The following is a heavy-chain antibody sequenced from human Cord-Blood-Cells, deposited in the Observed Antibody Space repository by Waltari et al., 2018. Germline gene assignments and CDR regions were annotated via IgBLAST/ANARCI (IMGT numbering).Heavy chain of an antibody. V-gene: IGHV4-34*01. CDR2: INHSGST. D-gene: IGHD3-10*01. CDR1: GWSFSGYY. Sequence: QVQLQQWGAGLLTPSETLSLTCAVYGWSFSGYYWSWIRQPPGKGLEWIGEINHSGSTNYNPSLKSRVTISVDTSKNQFSLKLSSVTAADTAVYYCARLNSGRGAFDIWGQGTMVTVSS. CDR3: ARLNSGRGAFDI. J-gene: IGHJ3*02.